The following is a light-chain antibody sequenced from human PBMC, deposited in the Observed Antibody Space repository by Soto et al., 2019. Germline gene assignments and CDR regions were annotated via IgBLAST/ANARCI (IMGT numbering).Light chain of an antibody. V-gene: IGKV3-20*01. Sequence: EIVLTQSPGTLSSSPGERATLSCRASQSVSSSYLAWYQQKPGQAPRLLIYGASSRATGIPDRFSGSGSGTDFTLTISRLEPEDFAVYYCQKYASSPVYTFGQGTKLEIK. CDR3: QKYASSPVYT. J-gene: IGKJ2*01. CDR1: QSVSSSY. CDR2: GAS.